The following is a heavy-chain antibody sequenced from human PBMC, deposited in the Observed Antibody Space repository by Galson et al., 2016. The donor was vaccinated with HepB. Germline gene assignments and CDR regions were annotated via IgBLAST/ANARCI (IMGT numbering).Heavy chain of an antibody. Sequence: SETLSLTCTVSGGSISRYSWSWIRQPPGKGLEWIGYVYDSGSTEYNPSLKSRVTISVDTSKNQFSLKLGSVAAAATAVYYCAGGARPLGPVTHRRGHLDCWGQGTLVTGSS. CDR3: AGGARPLGPVTHRRGHLDC. CDR2: VYDSGST. V-gene: IGHV4-59*01. J-gene: IGHJ4*02. D-gene: IGHD4-17*01. CDR1: GGSISRYS.